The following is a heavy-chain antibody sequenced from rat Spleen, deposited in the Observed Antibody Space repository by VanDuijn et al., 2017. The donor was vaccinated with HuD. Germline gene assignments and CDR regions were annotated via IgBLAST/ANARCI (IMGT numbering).Heavy chain of an antibody. D-gene: IGHD1-7*01. CDR3: ARWGMGPDA. CDR2: ISYEGSST. J-gene: IGHJ2*01. CDR1: GFTFSDYY. Sequence: EVQLVESGGGLVQPGRSLKLSCAASGFTFSDYYMAWVRQAPKKGLEWVASISYEGSSTYYGDSGKGRFTISRDNAKSTLYLQMNSLRSEDTATYYCARWGMGPDAWGQGVMVTVSS. V-gene: IGHV5-22*01.